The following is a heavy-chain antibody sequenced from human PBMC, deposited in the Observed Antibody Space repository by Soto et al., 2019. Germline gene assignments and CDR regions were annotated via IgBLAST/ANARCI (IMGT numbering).Heavy chain of an antibody. CDR1: GFTFSGSA. J-gene: IGHJ4*02. D-gene: IGHD3-22*01. Sequence: EVQLVESGGGLVQPGGSLKLSCAASGFTFSGSAMHWVRQASGKGLEWVGRIRSKANSYATAYAASVKGRFTISRDDSKNTAYLQMNSLKTEDTAVYYCTRYHKEYYYDSSGYYPYWGQGTLVTVSS. CDR3: TRYHKEYYYDSSGYYPY. CDR2: IRSKANSYAT. V-gene: IGHV3-73*02.